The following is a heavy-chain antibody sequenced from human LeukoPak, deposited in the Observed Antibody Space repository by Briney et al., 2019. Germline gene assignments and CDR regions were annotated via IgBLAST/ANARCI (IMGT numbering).Heavy chain of an antibody. D-gene: IGHD6-13*01. CDR1: GGSISSYY. CDR2: IYTSGST. CDR3: ARDDSSSWYKGWFDP. J-gene: IGHJ5*02. Sequence: SETLSLTCTVSGGSISSYYWSWIRQPAGKGLEWIGRIYTSGSTNYNPSLKSRVTMSVDTSKNQFSLKLSSVTAADTAVYYCARDDSSSWYKGWFDPWGQGTLVTVSS. V-gene: IGHV4-4*07.